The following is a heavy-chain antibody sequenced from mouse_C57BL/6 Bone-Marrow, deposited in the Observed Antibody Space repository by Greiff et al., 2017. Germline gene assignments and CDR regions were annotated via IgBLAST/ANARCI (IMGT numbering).Heavy chain of an antibody. CDR1: GYSITSGYY. Sequence: VQLKESGPGLVKPSQSLSLTCSVTGYSITSGYYWNWIRQFPGNKLEWMGYISYDGSNNYNPSLKNRISINRDTSKNQFFLKLNSVTHEDTATSSAVVKSYYAMDYWGQGTSVTVSS. CDR3: VVKSYYAMDY. J-gene: IGHJ4*01. V-gene: IGHV3-6*01. D-gene: IGHD1-1*01. CDR2: ISYDGSN.